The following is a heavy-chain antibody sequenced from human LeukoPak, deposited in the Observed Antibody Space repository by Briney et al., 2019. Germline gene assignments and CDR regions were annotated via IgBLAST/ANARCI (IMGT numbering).Heavy chain of an antibody. CDR2: ISSSSSYI. J-gene: IGHJ6*03. V-gene: IGHV3-21*01. Sequence: PGGSLRLSCAASGFTFSSYSMNWVRQAPGKGLKWVSSISSSSSYIYYADSVKGRFTISRDNAKNSLYLQMNSLRAEDTAVYYCAREHDYRVYYYYYYMDVWGKGTTVTVSS. CDR3: AREHDYRVYYYYYYMDV. D-gene: IGHD4-11*01. CDR1: GFTFSSYS.